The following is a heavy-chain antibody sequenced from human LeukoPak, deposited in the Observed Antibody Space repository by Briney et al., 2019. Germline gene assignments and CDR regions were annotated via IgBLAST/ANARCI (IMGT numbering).Heavy chain of an antibody. Sequence: KPSETLSLTCTVSGFSISSGYNWGWIRQPPGKGLDWIGTIYHSGNTYYNPSLKSRVTISIDTSKNQFSLELTSVTAADTAVYYCARDEVHYGSGNYYNYWGQGTLVTVSS. D-gene: IGHD3-10*01. CDR1: GFSISSGYN. CDR3: ARDEVHYGSGNYYNY. J-gene: IGHJ4*02. V-gene: IGHV4-38-2*02. CDR2: IYHSGNT.